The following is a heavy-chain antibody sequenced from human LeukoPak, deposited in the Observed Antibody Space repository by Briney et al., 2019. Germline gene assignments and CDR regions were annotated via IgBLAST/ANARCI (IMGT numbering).Heavy chain of an antibody. Sequence: SGPTLVNPTQTLTLTCTFSGFSLNTRGVGVGWIRQPPGRALEWLALIYWDDDRRYRPSLKSGLTITKDTSQKQVVLTMTNMDPVDTATYFCAHRKNYYDSSVFDNWGQGTLVTVSS. J-gene: IGHJ4*02. CDR3: AHRKNYYDSSVFDN. D-gene: IGHD3-22*01. V-gene: IGHV2-5*02. CDR1: GFSLNTRGVG. CDR2: IYWDDDR.